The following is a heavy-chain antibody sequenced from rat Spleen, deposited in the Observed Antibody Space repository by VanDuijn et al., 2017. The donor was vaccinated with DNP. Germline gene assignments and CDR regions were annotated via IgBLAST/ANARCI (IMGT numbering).Heavy chain of an antibody. CDR2: ITSSGGTT. D-gene: IGHD3-1*01. V-gene: IGHV5-31*01. Sequence: EVQLVESGGDLVQPGRSLKLSCVASGFTFNNYWMTWIRQVPGKGLEWVASITSSGGTTYYRDSVKGRFTISRDNAKSTLYLQMNSLRSEDTATYYCTRLRAPWGYFDYWGQGVMVTVSS. J-gene: IGHJ2*01. CDR1: GFTFNNYW. CDR3: TRLRAPWGYFDY.